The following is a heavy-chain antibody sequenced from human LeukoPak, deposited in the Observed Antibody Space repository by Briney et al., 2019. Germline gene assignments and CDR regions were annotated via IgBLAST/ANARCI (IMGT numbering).Heavy chain of an antibody. V-gene: IGHV3-30*02. CDR3: AKGGYGDYASFDY. J-gene: IGHJ4*02. CDR2: IRYDGSNK. Sequence: GGSLRLSCAASGLTFSSYGMHWVRQAPGKGLEWVAFIRYDGSNKYYADSVKGRFTISRDNSKNTLYLQMNSLRAEDTAVYYCAKGGYGDYASFDYWGQGTLVTVSS. CDR1: GLTFSSYG. D-gene: IGHD4-17*01.